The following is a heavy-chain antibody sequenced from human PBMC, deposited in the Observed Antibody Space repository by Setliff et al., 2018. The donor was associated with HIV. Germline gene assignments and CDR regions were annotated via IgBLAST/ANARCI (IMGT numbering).Heavy chain of an antibody. CDR1: GYIFLTYG. CDR3: ARLGSGWSDSYYYAMDV. D-gene: IGHD6-19*01. Sequence: ASVKVSCKVSGYIFLTYGISWVRQAPGHGLEWMGWISPYNGHTNYAQNFQGRVTMTTDTSTSRAYMELRSLRSDDTAAYFCARLGSGWSDSYYYAMDVWGQGTTVTVSS. J-gene: IGHJ6*02. V-gene: IGHV1-18*01. CDR2: ISPYNGHT.